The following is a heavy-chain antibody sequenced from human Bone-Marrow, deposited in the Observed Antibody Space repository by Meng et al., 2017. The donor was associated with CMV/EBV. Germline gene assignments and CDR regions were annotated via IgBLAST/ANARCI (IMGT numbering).Heavy chain of an antibody. D-gene: IGHD2-2*02. V-gene: IGHV4-61*01. J-gene: IGHJ4*02. CDR2: IYYSGGI. CDR3: ARTGDCTSTSCYTYFDF. CDR1: GGSVSSGSYY. Sequence: SETLSLTCTVSGGSVSSGSYYWSWIRQPPGKGLEWIGYIYYSGGIYYNPSLKSRVTMSVDTSKNQVSLKLNSVTAVDTAIYYCARTGDCTSTSCYTYFDFWGQGTPVTVSS.